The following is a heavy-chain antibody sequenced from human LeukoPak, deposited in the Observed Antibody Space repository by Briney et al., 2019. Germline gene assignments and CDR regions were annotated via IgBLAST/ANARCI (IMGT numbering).Heavy chain of an antibody. CDR2: ISAYNGNT. D-gene: IGHD1-26*01. V-gene: IGHV1-18*01. CDR1: GYTFTSYG. J-gene: IGHJ6*03. CDR3: ARDSNSGSYYASYYYMDV. Sequence: ASVKVSCKASGYTFTSYGISWVRQAPGQGLGWMGWISAYNGNTNYAQKLQGRVTMTTDTSTSTAYMELGSLRSDDTAVYYCARDSNSGSYYASYYYMDVWGKGTTVTVSS.